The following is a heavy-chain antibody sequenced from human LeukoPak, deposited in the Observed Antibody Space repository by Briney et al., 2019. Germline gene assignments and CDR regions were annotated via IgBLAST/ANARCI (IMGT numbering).Heavy chain of an antibody. CDR3: AKDGVTMVRGVISRSDY. CDR2: IGGSGGST. V-gene: IGHV3-23*01. J-gene: IGHJ4*02. CDR1: GFTFSSYA. Sequence: GGSLRLSCAASGFTFSSYAMSWVRQAPGKGLEWVSGIGGSGGSTYYADSVKGRFTISRDNSKNTLYLQMNSLRAEDTAVYYCAKDGVTMVRGVISRSDYWGQGTLVTVSS. D-gene: IGHD3-10*01.